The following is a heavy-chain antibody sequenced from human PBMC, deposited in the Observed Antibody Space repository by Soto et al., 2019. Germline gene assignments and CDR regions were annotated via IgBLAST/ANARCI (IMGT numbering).Heavy chain of an antibody. CDR1: GFSLSTSGVG. V-gene: IGHV2-5*02. J-gene: IGHJ6*02. D-gene: IGHD2-21*02. CDR3: IHSRCGGDCLQSYASHYYYGLAV. Sequence: QITLKESGPTLVKPTQTLTLTCTFSGFSLSTSGVGVGWIRQPPGKALEWLALIYWDDDKRYSPSLRSRLTISKDTSKNQVVLTMTNIDPADTATYYCIHSRCGGDCLQSYASHYYYGLAVWGQGTTVAVSS. CDR2: IYWDDDK.